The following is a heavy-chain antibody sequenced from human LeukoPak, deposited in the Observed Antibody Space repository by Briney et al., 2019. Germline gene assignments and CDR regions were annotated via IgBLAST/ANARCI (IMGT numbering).Heavy chain of an antibody. D-gene: IGHD4-23*01. J-gene: IGHJ4*02. CDR1: GLTFSSYA. CDR2: ISGSGGST. V-gene: IGHV3-23*01. Sequence: GGSLRLSCAASGLTFSSYAMSWVRQAPGKGLEWVSAISGSGGSTYYADSVKGRFTISRDNSKNTLYLQMNSLRAEDTAVYYCAKDSARYGGNPTFDYWGQGTLVTVSS. CDR3: AKDSARYGGNPTFDY.